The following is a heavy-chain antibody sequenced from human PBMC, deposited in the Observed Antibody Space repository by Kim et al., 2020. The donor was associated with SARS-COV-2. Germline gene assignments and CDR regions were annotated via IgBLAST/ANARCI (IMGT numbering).Heavy chain of an antibody. D-gene: IGHD3-10*01. V-gene: IGHV3-33*06. J-gene: IGHJ6*02. CDR3: AKDYRRITMVRGVIINPTDYGMDV. Sequence: GGSLRLSCAASGFTFSSYGMHWVRQAPVKGLEWVADIWYDGSNKYYADSVKDRFTISRDNSKNTLYLQMNSLRAEDTAVYYCAKDYRRITMVRGVIINPTDYGMDVWGQGTTVTVSS. CDR1: GFTFSSYG. CDR2: IWYDGSNK.